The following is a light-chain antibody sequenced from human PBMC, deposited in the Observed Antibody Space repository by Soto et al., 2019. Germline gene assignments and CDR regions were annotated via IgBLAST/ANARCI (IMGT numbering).Light chain of an antibody. CDR3: QKYNSARWT. CDR1: QGISNY. CDR2: AAS. Sequence: DIEMTQSPSSLSASVGDRITIXXRASQGISNYLAWYQQKPGKVPNXLIYAASTLQSGVPSRFSGSGSGTDFTLTISSLQPEDVATFYCQKYNSARWTFGQGTKVDIK. V-gene: IGKV1-27*01. J-gene: IGKJ1*01.